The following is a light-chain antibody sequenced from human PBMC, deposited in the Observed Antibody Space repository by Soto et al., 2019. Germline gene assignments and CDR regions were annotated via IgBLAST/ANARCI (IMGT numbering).Light chain of an antibody. J-gene: IGKJ4*01. CDR2: DAS. V-gene: IGKV3-11*01. CDR3: QQRIKRPLT. CDR1: QSVSSY. Sequence: EIVLTQSPATLSLSPGERATLSCRASQSVSSYLAWYQQKPGQAPSLLIYDASNRATGIPARFSGSGSGTDFTLTISSLEPEDFAVYYCQQRIKRPLTFGVGTKV.